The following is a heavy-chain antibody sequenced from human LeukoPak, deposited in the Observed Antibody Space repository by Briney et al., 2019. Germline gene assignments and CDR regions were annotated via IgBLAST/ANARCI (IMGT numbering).Heavy chain of an antibody. V-gene: IGHV3-30-3*01. CDR2: ISYDGSNK. CDR1: GFTFSSYA. D-gene: IGHD1-26*01. J-gene: IGHJ4*02. CDR3: ARSGGSADYFDY. Sequence: GGSLRLSCAASGFTFSSYAMHWVRQAPGKGLEWVAVISYDGSNKYYADSVKGRFTISRDNSKNTLYLQMNSLRAEDTAVYYCARSGGSADYFDYWGQGTLVTVSS.